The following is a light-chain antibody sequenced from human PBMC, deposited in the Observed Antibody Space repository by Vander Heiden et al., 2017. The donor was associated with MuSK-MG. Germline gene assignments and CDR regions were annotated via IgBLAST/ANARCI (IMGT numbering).Light chain of an antibody. CDR2: EVH. J-gene: IGLJ2*01. Sequence: QSALTQSASVSGSPGQPITISCTGTSGDIGKYNLVSWYQLHPGKAPKLLIYEVHKRPSGVSSRFSGSKSGNTASLTISGLQAEDEATYSGCSYAGPSLHIIFGGGT. CDR1: SGDIGKYNL. V-gene: IGLV2-23*02. CDR3: CSYAGPSLHII.